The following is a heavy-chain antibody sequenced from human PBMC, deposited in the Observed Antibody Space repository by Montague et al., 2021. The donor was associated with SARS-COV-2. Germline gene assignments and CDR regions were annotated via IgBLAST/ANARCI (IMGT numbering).Heavy chain of an antibody. CDR2: ISTSGSS. D-gene: IGHD6-19*01. V-gene: IGHV4-61*09. CDR3: ARDRRGMVMAGRAYYYYYMDV. CDR1: GASISSANDY. Sequence: TLSLTCSVSGASISSANDYWTWIRQPAGKGLEWIGHISTSGSSSYNPSLKSRVTIILDTSKQQFSLELTSVTAADTAVYYCARDRRGMVMAGRAYYYYYMDVWGKGTTVTVSS. J-gene: IGHJ6*03.